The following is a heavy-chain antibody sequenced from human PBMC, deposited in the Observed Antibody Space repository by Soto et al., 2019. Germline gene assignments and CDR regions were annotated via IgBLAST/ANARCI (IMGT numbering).Heavy chain of an antibody. CDR2: IYYSGST. J-gene: IGHJ6*02. CDR1: GGSISSYY. CDR3: ARAEVSPAAIYYYGMDV. V-gene: IGHV4-59*01. D-gene: IGHD2-2*02. Sequence: SETLSLTCTVSGGSISSYYWSWIRQPPGKGLECIGYIYYSGSTNYNPSLKSRVTISVDTSKNQFSLKLSSVTAADTAVYYCARAEVSPAAIYYYGMDVWGQGTTVTVSS.